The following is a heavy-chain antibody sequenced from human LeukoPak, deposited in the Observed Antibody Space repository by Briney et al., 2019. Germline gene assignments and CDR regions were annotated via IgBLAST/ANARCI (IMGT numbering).Heavy chain of an antibody. V-gene: IGHV3-7*01. Sequence: GGSLRLSCAASGVTSGSYWMSWVRQAPGKGLEWVANIKEDGSEKYYVDSVKGRFTISRDNAKNSLYLQMNSLRAEDTAVYYCARGVPTGTDYFDYWGQGTLVTVSS. J-gene: IGHJ4*02. D-gene: IGHD1-1*01. CDR3: ARGVPTGTDYFDY. CDR2: IKEDGSEK. CDR1: GVTSGSYW.